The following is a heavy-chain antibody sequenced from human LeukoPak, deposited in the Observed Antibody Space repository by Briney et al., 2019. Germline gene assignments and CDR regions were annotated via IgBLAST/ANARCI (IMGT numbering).Heavy chain of an antibody. CDR1: GFTFSSYC. J-gene: IGHJ4*02. CDR2: VSSDGSIT. CDR3: VRAVGGNDGRTFGY. Sequence: GGSLRLSCAASGFTFSSYCMHWVRQAPGKGLVWVSRVSSDGSITDYTDSVKGRFTISRDNAKNTLYLQMNSLRAEDTAMYYCVRAVGGNDGRTFGYWAQGTLVTVSS. V-gene: IGHV3-74*01. D-gene: IGHD3-3*01.